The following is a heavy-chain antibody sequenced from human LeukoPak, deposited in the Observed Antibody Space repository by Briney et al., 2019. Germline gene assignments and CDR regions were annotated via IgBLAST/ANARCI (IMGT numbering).Heavy chain of an antibody. CDR1: GFAFGDYA. CDR2: IRSKAYGATT. V-gene: IGHV3-49*04. D-gene: IGHD4-17*01. J-gene: IGHJ4*02. Sequence: PGRSLRLSCTASGFAFGDYARSWVRLAPGKGLEWVGFIRSKAYGATTEYAASVKGRFTISRDDSKRTVYLQMNSQKTEDTAVFYCARENYGADYWGQGTLVTVSS. CDR3: ARENYGADY.